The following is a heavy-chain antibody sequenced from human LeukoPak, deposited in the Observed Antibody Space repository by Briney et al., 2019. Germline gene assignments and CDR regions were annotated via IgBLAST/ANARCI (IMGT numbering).Heavy chain of an antibody. CDR1: GFTFSSYA. D-gene: IGHD4-4*01. CDR3: TRDRTTITLFEL. CDR2: ISYDGSNK. V-gene: IGHV3-30-3*01. J-gene: IGHJ4*02. Sequence: GGSLRLSCAASGFTFSSYAMHWVRQAPGKGLEWVAVISYDGSNKYYADSVKGRFTASRDNARNTLYLQINSLRAEDSAVYYCTRDRTTITLFELWGQGTLVTVSS.